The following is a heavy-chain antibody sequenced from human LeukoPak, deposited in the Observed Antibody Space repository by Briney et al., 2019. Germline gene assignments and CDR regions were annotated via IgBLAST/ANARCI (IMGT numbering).Heavy chain of an antibody. J-gene: IGHJ4*02. V-gene: IGHV3-23*01. CDR3: AKDVGVVVPAAMPQKYDSSGYSDY. CDR1: GFTFSSYA. Sequence: GGSLRLSCAASGFTFSSYAMSWVRQAPGKGLEWVSAISGSGGSTYYADSVKGRFTISRDNSKNTLYLQMNSLRAEDTAVYYCAKDVGVVVPAAMPQKYDSSGYSDYWGQGTLVTVSS. CDR2: ISGSGGST. D-gene: IGHD2-2*01.